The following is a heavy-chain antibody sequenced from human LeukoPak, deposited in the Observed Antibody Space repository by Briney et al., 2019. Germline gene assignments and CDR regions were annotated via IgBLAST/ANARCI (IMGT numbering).Heavy chain of an antibody. CDR3: ARGDSYIVIVPAASNFDY. Sequence: GGSLRLSCAASGFTFSSYSMNWVRQTPGKGLEWVSYISSRSSTIYYADSMKGRFTISRDNAKNSLYLQMSSLRDEDTAVYYCARGDSYIVIVPAASNFDYWGQGTLVTVSS. J-gene: IGHJ4*02. V-gene: IGHV3-48*02. D-gene: IGHD2-2*01. CDR2: ISSRSSTI. CDR1: GFTFSSYS.